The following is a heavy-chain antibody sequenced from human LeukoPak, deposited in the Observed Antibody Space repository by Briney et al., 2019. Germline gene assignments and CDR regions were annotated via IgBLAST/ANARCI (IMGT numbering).Heavy chain of an antibody. J-gene: IGHJ6*02. CDR3: ARGANFDSSAYSYYYSGMDV. D-gene: IGHD3-22*01. Sequence: SQTLSLTCAVSGGSISSGGYSWSWIRQPPGKGLEWIGEINHSGSTKYNPSLKSRVTVSVDTSKNQFSLKLSSVTAADTAVYYCARGANFDSSAYSYYYSGMDVWGQGTTVTVSS. V-gene: IGHV4-30-2*01. CDR1: GGSISSGGYS. CDR2: INHSGST.